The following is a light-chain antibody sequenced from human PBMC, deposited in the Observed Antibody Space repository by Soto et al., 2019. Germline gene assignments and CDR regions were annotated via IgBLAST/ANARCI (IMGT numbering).Light chain of an antibody. Sequence: SYELTQPPSVSVSPGQRARITCSGDKSGDKYACWYQQKPGQSPVLIIYEDSKRPSGIPERFSGSNAGNTATLTIAGTQAMDEADYYCQGWDAGVVFGGGTTLTVL. CDR1: KSGDKY. J-gene: IGLJ2*01. V-gene: IGLV3-1*01. CDR3: QGWDAGVV. CDR2: EDS.